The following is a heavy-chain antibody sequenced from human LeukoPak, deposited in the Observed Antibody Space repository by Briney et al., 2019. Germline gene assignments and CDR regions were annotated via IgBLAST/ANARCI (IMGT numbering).Heavy chain of an antibody. D-gene: IGHD1-1*01. J-gene: IGHJ4*02. CDR3: ARDHDGKDC. CDR2: INQDGSQK. CDR1: GFTFSSEW. Sequence: GGSLRLSCVAPGFTFSSEWMSWVRQAPGKGLEWVTNINQDGSQKYYEDSVKGRFTVSRDNAKNSLYLHMNGLRADDTVIYYCARDHDGKDCWGQGTLVTVSS. V-gene: IGHV3-7*01.